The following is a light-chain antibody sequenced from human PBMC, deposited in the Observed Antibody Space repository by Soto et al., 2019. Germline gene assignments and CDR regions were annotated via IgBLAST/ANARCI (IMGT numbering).Light chain of an antibody. CDR3: LLSYSDALNVV. CDR2: DTT. J-gene: IGLJ2*01. CDR1: TGTVTSGHY. Sequence: QAVVTQEPSLTVSPGGTVTLTCGSSTGTVTSGHYPYWFQQKPGQAPRTLIYDTTNKQSWTPARFSGSLLGDKAALTLSGAQPEDEAEYYCLLSYSDALNVVFGGGTQLTVL. V-gene: IGLV7-46*01.